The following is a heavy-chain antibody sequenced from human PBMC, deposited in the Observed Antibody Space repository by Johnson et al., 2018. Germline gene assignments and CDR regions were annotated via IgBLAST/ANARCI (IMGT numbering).Heavy chain of an antibody. CDR1: GGSFSGYY. CDR2: INHSGST. J-gene: IGHJ4*02. D-gene: IGHD1-26*01. V-gene: IGHV4-34*01. CDR3: ASGVPGGSYYPYYFDY. Sequence: QVQLQQWGAGLLKPSETLSLTCAVYGGSFSGYYWSWIRQPPGKGLEWIGEINHSGSTNYNPSLKSRVTISVDTSKNQFSLKLSSVTAADTAVYYCASGVPGGSYYPYYFDYWGQGTLVTVSS.